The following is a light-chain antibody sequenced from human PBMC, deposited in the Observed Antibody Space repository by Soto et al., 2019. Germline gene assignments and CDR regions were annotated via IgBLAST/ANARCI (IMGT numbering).Light chain of an antibody. CDR2: EVS. Sequence: VVMTHSPLSLPVTLGQPASISCRSSQGLVHPDGNIYLSWFQQRPGQSPRRLIYEVSNRDSGVPERRSGRGSYCDLAVIISRVEAEDVRMQSGMQATHWQWRLGQWTMVDI. J-gene: IGKJ1*01. CDR3: MQATHWQWR. V-gene: IGKV2-30*02. CDR1: QGLVHPDGNIY.